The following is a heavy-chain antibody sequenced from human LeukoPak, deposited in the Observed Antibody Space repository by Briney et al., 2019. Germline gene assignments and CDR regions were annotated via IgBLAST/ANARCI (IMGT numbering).Heavy chain of an antibody. V-gene: IGHV1-18*01. CDR1: GYTFTSYG. J-gene: IGHJ6*02. CDR2: ISAYNGNT. CDR3: ARVRFTMVRGVINYGMDV. D-gene: IGHD3-10*01. Sequence: ASVKVSCKASGYTFTSYGISWVRQAPGQGLEWMGWISAYNGNTNYAQKLQGRVTMTTDTSTSTAYMELRSLRSDDTAVYYCARVRFTMVRGVINYGMDVWGQGTTVTVSS.